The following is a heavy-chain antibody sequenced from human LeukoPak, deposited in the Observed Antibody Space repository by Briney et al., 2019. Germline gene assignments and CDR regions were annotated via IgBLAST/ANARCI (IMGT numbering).Heavy chain of an antibody. CDR2: ISAYNGNT. D-gene: IGHD5-12*01. J-gene: IGHJ2*01. V-gene: IGHV1-18*01. Sequence: ASVKVSCKASGYTFTSYGISWVRQAPGQGLEWMGWISAYNGNTNYAQKLQGRVTMTTDTSTSTAYMELRSLRSDDTAVHYCARTPYGWLSYWYFDLWGRGTLVTVSS. CDR3: ARTPYGWLSYWYFDL. CDR1: GYTFTSYG.